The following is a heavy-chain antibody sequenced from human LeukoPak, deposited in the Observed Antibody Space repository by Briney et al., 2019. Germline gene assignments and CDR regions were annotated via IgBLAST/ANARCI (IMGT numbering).Heavy chain of an antibody. CDR3: AIIYDYGDPAFDY. V-gene: IGHV1-69*04. CDR1: GGTFSSYA. J-gene: IGHJ4*02. D-gene: IGHD4-17*01. Sequence: SVKVSCKASGGTFSSYAISWVRQAPGQGLEWMGRIIPIFGIANYAQKFQGGVTITADKSTSTAYMELSSLRSEDTAVYYCAIIYDYGDPAFDYWGQGTLVTVSS. CDR2: IIPIFGIA.